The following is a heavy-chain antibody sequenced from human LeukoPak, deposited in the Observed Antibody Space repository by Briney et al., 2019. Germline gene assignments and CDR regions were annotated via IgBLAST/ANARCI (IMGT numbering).Heavy chain of an antibody. CDR1: GYTFTSYD. V-gene: IGHV1-2*02. CDR3: ARDKYCSSTSCYTTNWFDP. Sequence: ASVKVSCKASGYTFTSYDINWVRQAPGQGLEWMGWINPNSGGTNYAQKFQGRVTMTRDTSISTAYMELSRLRSDDTAVYYCARDKYCSSTSCYTTNWFDPWGQGTLVTVSS. D-gene: IGHD2-2*01. CDR2: INPNSGGT. J-gene: IGHJ5*02.